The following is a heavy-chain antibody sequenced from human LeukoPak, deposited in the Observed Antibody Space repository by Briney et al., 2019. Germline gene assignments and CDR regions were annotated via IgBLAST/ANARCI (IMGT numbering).Heavy chain of an antibody. CDR2: IYHNGTT. Sequence: KTSETLSLTCAVSGGSISTGNWWTWVRQSPDKGLEWLGEIYHNGTTKYNPSLKSRVTISIENSKNHFSLRLTSLTAADTAVYYCAREGSRRLYMDVWGRGTTITVSS. CDR1: GGSISTGNW. CDR3: AREGSRRLYMDV. J-gene: IGHJ6*03. D-gene: IGHD2-15*01. V-gene: IGHV4-4*02.